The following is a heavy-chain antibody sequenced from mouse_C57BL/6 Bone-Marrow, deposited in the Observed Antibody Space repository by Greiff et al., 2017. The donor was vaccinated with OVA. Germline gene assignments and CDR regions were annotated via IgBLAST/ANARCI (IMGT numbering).Heavy chain of an antibody. CDR2: INPYNGGT. CDR1: GYTFTDYY. V-gene: IGHV1-19*01. D-gene: IGHD1-1*01. J-gene: IGHJ2*01. Sequence: DVKLVESGPVLVKPGASVKMSCKASGYTFTDYYMNWVKQSHGKSLEWIGVINPYNGGTSYNQKFKGKATLTVDKSSSTAYMELNSLTSEDSAVYYCARERVITTVVAPFDYWGQGTTLTVSS. CDR3: ARERVITTVVAPFDY.